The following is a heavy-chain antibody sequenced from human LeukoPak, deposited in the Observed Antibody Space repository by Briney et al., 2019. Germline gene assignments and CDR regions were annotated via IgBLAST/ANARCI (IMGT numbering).Heavy chain of an antibody. Sequence: GGSLRLSCAASGFTVSSNYTSWVRQAPGKGLEGVSVIYRGGSTYYADSVKGRFTITRDNSKNTLYLQMNSLRAEDTAVYYCASKMYGSGSYYYGMDVWGKGTTVTVSS. CDR1: GFTVSSNY. D-gene: IGHD3-10*01. V-gene: IGHV3-53*01. J-gene: IGHJ6*04. CDR2: IYRGGST. CDR3: ASKMYGSGSYYYGMDV.